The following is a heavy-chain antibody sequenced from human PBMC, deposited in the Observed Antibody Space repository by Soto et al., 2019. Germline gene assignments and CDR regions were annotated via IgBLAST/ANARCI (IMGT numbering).Heavy chain of an antibody. V-gene: IGHV1-3*01. CDR1: GYTFISYG. CDR2: INPGNGNT. Sequence: QVQLVQSGAEVKKPGASVKVSCKASGYTFISYGINWVRQAPGRGLEWMGWINPGNGNTKYSQQFQGRVIIDRDTSASTAYMELSSLRSEDTAVYYCAIGGYFDSSNYLAYWGLGTLVTVSS. CDR3: AIGGYFDSSNYLAY. J-gene: IGHJ4*02. D-gene: IGHD3-22*01.